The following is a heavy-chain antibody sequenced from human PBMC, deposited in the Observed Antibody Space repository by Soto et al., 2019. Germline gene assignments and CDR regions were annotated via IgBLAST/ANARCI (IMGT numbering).Heavy chain of an antibody. D-gene: IGHD6-19*01. CDR3: AGLGYSSGWYVGYYYYGMDV. CDR1: GXTVSSNY. CDR2: IYSGGST. Sequence: LRLSCVASGXTVSSNYMSWVRQAPGKGLEWVSVIYSGGSTYYADSVKGRFTISRDNSKNTLYLQMNSLRAEDTAVYYCAGLGYSSGWYVGYYYYGMDVWGQGTTVTVSS. J-gene: IGHJ6*02. V-gene: IGHV3-53*01.